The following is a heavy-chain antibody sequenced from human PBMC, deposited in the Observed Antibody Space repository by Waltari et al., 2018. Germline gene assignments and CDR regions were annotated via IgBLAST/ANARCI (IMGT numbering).Heavy chain of an antibody. D-gene: IGHD2-15*01. J-gene: IGHJ4*02. CDR1: GGTFSSYT. Sequence: QVQLVQSGAEVKKPGSSVKVSCKASGGTFSSYTISWVRQAPGQGLEWMGRITPSLGIANYAQKFQGRVTITADKSTSTAYMELSSLRSEDTAVYYCARSMTPGYCSGGSCYRQLDYWGQGTLVTVSS. CDR3: ARSMTPGYCSGGSCYRQLDY. CDR2: ITPSLGIA. V-gene: IGHV1-69*02.